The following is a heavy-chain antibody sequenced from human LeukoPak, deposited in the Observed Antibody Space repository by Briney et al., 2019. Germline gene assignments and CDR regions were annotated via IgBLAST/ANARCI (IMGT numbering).Heavy chain of an antibody. CDR2: IYQSGSS. J-gene: IGHJ3*02. Sequence: SETLSLTCAVSGYSISSGYYWGWIRQPPGKGLEWIGSIYQSGSSYYNPSLKSRVTMSVDTSKNQFSLKLSSVTAADTAVYYCARLLARGFLEWLPLGAFDIWGQGTMVTVSS. CDR1: GYSISSGYY. CDR3: ARLLARGFLEWLPLGAFDI. V-gene: IGHV4-38-2*01. D-gene: IGHD3-3*01.